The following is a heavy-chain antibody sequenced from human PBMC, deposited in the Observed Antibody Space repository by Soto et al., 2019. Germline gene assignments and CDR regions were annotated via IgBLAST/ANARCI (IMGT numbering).Heavy chain of an antibody. V-gene: IGHV4-31*03. CDR1: GGSISSGGYY. CDR3: ARGWSPRQGGYYFDY. Sequence: QVQLQESGPGLVKPSQTLSLTCTVSGGSISSGGYYWSWIRQHPGKGLEWIGYIYYSGSTYYNLSLKSRVTISVDTSKKQFSLKLSAVTSADTAVYYCARGWSPRQGGYYFDYWGQGTLVTVSS. J-gene: IGHJ4*02. D-gene: IGHD6-6*01. CDR2: IYYSGST.